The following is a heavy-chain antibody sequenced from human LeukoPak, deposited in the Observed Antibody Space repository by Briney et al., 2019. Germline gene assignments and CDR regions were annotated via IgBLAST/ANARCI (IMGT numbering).Heavy chain of an antibody. V-gene: IGHV3-33*01. CDR2: IWYDGSNK. D-gene: IGHD3-10*01. J-gene: IGHJ4*02. CDR1: GFTFSTYG. Sequence: GRSLRLSCAASGFTFSTYGMHWVSHAPGKGLEWVAAIWYDGSNKYHADSVKGRFTISRDNSKNTLYLQMNSLRAEDTAVYYCAREGKSYYCDYWGQGTLVTVSS. CDR3: AREGKSYYCDY.